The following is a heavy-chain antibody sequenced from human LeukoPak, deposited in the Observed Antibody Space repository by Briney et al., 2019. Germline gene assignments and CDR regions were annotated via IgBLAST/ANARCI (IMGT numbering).Heavy chain of an antibody. CDR2: INWNGGST. CDR1: GFTFDDHG. CDR3: ARAVYYDFWSGSPDDAFDI. Sequence: GGSLRLSCAVSGFTFDDHGMSWVRQAPGKGLEWVFGINWNGGSTGYADSVKGRFTISRDNAKNSLYLQMNSLRAEDTALYHCARAVYYDFWSGSPDDAFDIWGQGTMVTVSS. V-gene: IGHV3-20*01. J-gene: IGHJ3*02. D-gene: IGHD3-3*01.